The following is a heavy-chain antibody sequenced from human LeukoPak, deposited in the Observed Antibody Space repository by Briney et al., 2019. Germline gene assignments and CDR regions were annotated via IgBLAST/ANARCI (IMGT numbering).Heavy chain of an antibody. J-gene: IGHJ4*02. Sequence: PSGRSLGLSCAASGFIFSSYAMYWVRQAPGKGLEWVAVISYDGSNKYYGDSVKGRFTISRDNSKSTLYLQTNTLRVEDAAVYYCAKDRVEGKQWLAQFDSWGQGTLVTVSS. D-gene: IGHD6-19*01. CDR2: ISYDGSNK. CDR3: AKDRVEGKQWLAQFDS. V-gene: IGHV3-30*18. CDR1: GFIFSSYA.